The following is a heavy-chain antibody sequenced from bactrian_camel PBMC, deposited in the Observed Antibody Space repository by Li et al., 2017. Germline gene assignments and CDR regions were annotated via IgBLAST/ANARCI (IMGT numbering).Heavy chain of an antibody. J-gene: IGHJ6*01. D-gene: IGHD2*01. CDR3: AAEDGGVVITTCPSGEFGY. CDR2: ILSDGIT. V-gene: IGHV3S55*01. Sequence: HVQLVESGGGLVQAGGSLSLSCAGSGFTHSVCTMGWYRQTPGKERVVVSTILSDGITYYADSVKGRFTISRDNAKNTLYLQMNSLKTEDTAVYYCAAEDGGVVITTCPSGEFGYWGQGTQVTVS. CDR1: GFTHSVCT.